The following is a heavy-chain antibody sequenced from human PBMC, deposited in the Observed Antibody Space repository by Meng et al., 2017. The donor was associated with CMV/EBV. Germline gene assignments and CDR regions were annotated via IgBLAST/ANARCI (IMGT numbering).Heavy chain of an antibody. Sequence: ETLSLTCAASGFTFSSYSMSWVRQAPGKGLEWVSSISSSSSYIYYADSVKGRFTISRDNSKNTLFLQMNSLRAEDTAVYYCARWDIVTTFRKDYYYYGMDVWGQGTTVTVSS. V-gene: IGHV3-21*04. CDR2: ISSSSSYI. J-gene: IGHJ6*02. CDR3: ARWDIVTTFRKDYYYYGMDV. D-gene: IGHD5-12*01. CDR1: GFTFSSYS.